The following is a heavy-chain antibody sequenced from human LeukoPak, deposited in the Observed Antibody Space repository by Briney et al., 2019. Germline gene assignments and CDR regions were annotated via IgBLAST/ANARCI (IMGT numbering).Heavy chain of an antibody. J-gene: IGHJ6*02. CDR3: ARFLGRITISGVVPYGMDV. CDR2: IYSAGGT. D-gene: IGHD3-3*01. V-gene: IGHV3-53*04. Sequence: GGSLRLSCAASGFTVSSNYMTWVRQAPGKGLEWVSLIYSAGGTYYTDSVKGRFTISRHSSKDTLYLQMNSLRGEDTAVYYCARFLGRITISGVVPYGMDVWGQGTTVTVSS. CDR1: GFTVSSNY.